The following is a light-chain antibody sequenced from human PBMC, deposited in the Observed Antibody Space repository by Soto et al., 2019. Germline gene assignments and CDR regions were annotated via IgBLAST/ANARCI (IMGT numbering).Light chain of an antibody. J-gene: IGLJ3*02. Sequence: QSALTQPRSVSGSPGQSVTISCTGARSDVGGYTFVSWYQQHPDKAPKLMIYDVDKRPSGVSDRFSGSKSGNTASLTISGLQAEDEADYFCCSDAGGFTRVFGGGTKLTVL. CDR2: DVD. CDR1: RSDVGGYTF. V-gene: IGLV2-11*01. CDR3: CSDAGGFTRV.